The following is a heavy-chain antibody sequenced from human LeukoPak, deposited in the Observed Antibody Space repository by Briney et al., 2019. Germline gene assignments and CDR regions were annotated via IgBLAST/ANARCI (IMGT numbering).Heavy chain of an antibody. CDR3: ARDLSNIVVVPAAKNYYYYGMDV. D-gene: IGHD2-2*01. Sequence: SQTLSLTCTVSGGSISSGGYYWSWIRQHPGKGLEWIGYIYYSGSTNYNPSLKSRVTISVDTSKNQFSLKLSSVTAADTAVYYCARDLSNIVVVPAAKNYYYYGMDVWGQGTTVTVSS. CDR2: IYYSGST. J-gene: IGHJ6*02. CDR1: GGSISSGGYY. V-gene: IGHV4-31*03.